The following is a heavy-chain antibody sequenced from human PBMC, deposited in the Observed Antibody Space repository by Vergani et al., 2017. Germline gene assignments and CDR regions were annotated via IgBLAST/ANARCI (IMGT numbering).Heavy chain of an antibody. CDR1: GYSFSSYD. V-gene: IGHV1-8*01. D-gene: IGHD3-10*01. CDR3: ARGVVRGVIYAPGY. CDR2: MNPNSGTT. Sequence: QVQLVQSGAEVKKPGASVKVSCRASGYSFSSYDISWVRQATGQGLEWMGWMNPNSGTTGYAQKFQGRVTMTRNTSISTAYMELSRLRSDDTAVYYCARGVVRGVIYAPGYWGQGTLVTVSS. J-gene: IGHJ4*02.